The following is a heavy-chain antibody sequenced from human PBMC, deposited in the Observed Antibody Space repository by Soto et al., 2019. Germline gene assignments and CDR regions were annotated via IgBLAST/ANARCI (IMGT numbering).Heavy chain of an antibody. J-gene: IGHJ4*02. Sequence: QLLESGPGLVKPSETLSLTCTVSGGSISSSSYYWGWIRQPPGKGLEWIGSIYYSGSTYYNPSLKSRVTISVDTSKNQFSLKLSSVTAADTAVYYCARHSGPYIAVAGIDYWGQGTLVTVSS. CDR2: IYYSGST. D-gene: IGHD6-19*01. CDR1: GGSISSSSYY. CDR3: ARHSGPYIAVAGIDY. V-gene: IGHV4-39*01.